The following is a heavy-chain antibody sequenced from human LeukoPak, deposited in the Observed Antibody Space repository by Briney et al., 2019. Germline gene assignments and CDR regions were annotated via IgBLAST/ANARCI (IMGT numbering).Heavy chain of an antibody. V-gene: IGHV3-9*01. CDR1: GFTFYDYA. J-gene: IGHJ5*02. Sequence: GGSLRLSCAASGFTFYDYAMHWVRQAPGKGLEWVSGISWNSGSIGYADSVKGRFTISRDNAKNSLYLQMNSLRAEDTALYYCAKDKRRYSGYDYGWFDPWGQGTLVTVSS. CDR2: ISWNSGSI. CDR3: AKDKRRYSGYDYGWFDP. D-gene: IGHD5-12*01.